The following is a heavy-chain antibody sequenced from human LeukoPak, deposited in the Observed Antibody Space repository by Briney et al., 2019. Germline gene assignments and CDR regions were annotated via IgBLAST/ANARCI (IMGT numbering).Heavy chain of an antibody. CDR1: GFTFSSYD. V-gene: IGHV3-74*01. CDR3: ARSSSGWYYFDY. J-gene: IGHJ4*02. D-gene: IGHD6-19*01. Sequence: LSGGSLRLSCAASGFTFSSYDMSWVRQAPGKGLVWVSRINSDGSSTSYADSVKGRFTISRDNAKNTLYLQMNSLRAEDTAVYYCARSSSGWYYFDYWGQGTPVTVSS. CDR2: INSDGSST.